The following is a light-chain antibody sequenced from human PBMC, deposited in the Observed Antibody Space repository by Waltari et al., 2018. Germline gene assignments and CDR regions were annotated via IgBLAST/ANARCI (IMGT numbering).Light chain of an antibody. V-gene: IGLV1-47*01. Sequence: QSVLTQPPSASGTPGQRVTISCSGSRSNIGSNYVYWYQQLPGTAPKLLFYRNNQRPSGVPDRFSGSKSGSSASLAISGLRSEDEAVYYCGTWDDSLSGWVFGGGTKLTVL. CDR1: RSNIGSNY. J-gene: IGLJ3*02. CDR2: RNN. CDR3: GTWDDSLSGWV.